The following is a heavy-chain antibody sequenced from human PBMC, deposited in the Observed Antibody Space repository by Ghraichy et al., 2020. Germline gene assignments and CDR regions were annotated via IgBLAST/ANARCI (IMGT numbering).Heavy chain of an antibody. V-gene: IGHV4-34*01. CDR3: ARGPDYGDYVGGDAFDI. CDR1: GGSFSGYY. J-gene: IGHJ3*02. D-gene: IGHD4-17*01. CDR2: INHSGST. Sequence: SETLSLTCAVYGGSFSGYYWSWIRQPPGKGLEWIGEINHSGSTNYNPSLKSRVTISVDTSKNQFSLKLSSVTAADTAVYYCARGPDYGDYVGGDAFDIWGQGTMVTVSS.